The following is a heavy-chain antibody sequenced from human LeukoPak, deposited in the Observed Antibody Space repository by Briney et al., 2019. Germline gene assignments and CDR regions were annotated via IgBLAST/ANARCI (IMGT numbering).Heavy chain of an antibody. CDR3: AREQHIVVVTAIHDY. J-gene: IGHJ4*02. CDR1: GYTFTSYG. D-gene: IGHD2-21*02. CDR2: ISAYNGNT. Sequence: ASVKVSCKASGYTFTSYGISWVRQAPGQGLEWMGWISAYNGNTNYAQKLQGRVTMTTDTSTSTAYMELRSLRSDDTAVYYCAREQHIVVVTAIHDYWGQGTLVTVSS. V-gene: IGHV1-18*01.